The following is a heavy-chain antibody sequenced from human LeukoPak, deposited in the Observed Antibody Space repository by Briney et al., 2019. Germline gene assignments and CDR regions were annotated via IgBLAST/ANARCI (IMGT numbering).Heavy chain of an antibody. CDR1: GFTVSSSW. CDR2: IKEDGSWK. J-gene: IGHJ4*02. CDR3: ARDRGWYHADS. Sequence: GGSLRLSCAASGFTVSSSWMGWARQAPGKGLEWVANIKEDGSWKHYAVSVQGRFTISRDNAKNSLYLQMNSLRAEDTAVYYCARDRGWYHADSWGQGTLVTVSS. D-gene: IGHD6-19*01. V-gene: IGHV3-7*01.